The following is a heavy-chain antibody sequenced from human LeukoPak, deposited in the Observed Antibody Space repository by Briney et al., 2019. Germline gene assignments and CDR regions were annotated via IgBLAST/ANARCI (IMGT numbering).Heavy chain of an antibody. D-gene: IGHD6-19*01. J-gene: IGHJ5*02. V-gene: IGHV4-34*01. CDR2: INHSGST. Sequence: SETLSLTCAVYDGSFSGYYWSWIRQPPGKGLEWIGEINHSGSTNYNPSLKSRVTISVDTSKNQFSLKLSSVTAADTAVYYCARYYLQWLARSTNWFDPWGQGTLVTASS. CDR1: DGSFSGYY. CDR3: ARYYLQWLARSTNWFDP.